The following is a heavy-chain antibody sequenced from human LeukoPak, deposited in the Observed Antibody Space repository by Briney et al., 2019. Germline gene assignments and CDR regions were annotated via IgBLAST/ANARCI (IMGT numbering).Heavy chain of an antibody. D-gene: IGHD4-17*01. CDR2: IYHSGST. J-gene: IGHJ4*02. CDR1: DYSISGGYY. V-gene: IGHV4-38-2*01. Sequence: SETLSLTCAVSDYSISGGYYWGWIRQPPGKGLEWIGNIYHSGSTYYNPSLKSRVTISVDTSKNQFSLKLSSVTAADTAVYYCARLWSGGEGYWGQGTLVTVSS. CDR3: ARLWSGGEGY.